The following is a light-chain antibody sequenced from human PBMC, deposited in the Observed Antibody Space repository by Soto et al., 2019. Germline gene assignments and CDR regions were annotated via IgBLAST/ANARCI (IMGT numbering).Light chain of an antibody. V-gene: IGLV1-40*01. CDR3: QSYDSSLSGSVV. J-gene: IGLJ2*01. Sequence: QSVLTQPPSVSGAPGQRVTISCTGSSSNIGAGYDVHWYQQLPGTAPKLLIYGNSNRPSGVPDRFSGSKSGTSASLAITGRQAADEADDYCQSYDSSLSGSVVFGGGTKLTVL. CDR1: SSNIGAGYD. CDR2: GNS.